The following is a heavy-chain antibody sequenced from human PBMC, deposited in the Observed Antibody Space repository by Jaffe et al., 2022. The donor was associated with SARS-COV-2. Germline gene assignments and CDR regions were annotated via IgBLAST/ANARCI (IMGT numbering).Heavy chain of an antibody. CDR3: ATDIGHSSGWWDAFDI. CDR1: GFTFTSYT. J-gene: IGHJ3*02. Sequence: EVQLVESGGGLVKPGGSLRLSCAASGFTFTSYTMNWVRQAPGKGLEWVSSITSSSSYTFYADSLKGRFTISRDNAKNSLYLQINSLRAEDTAVYYCATDIGHSSGWWDAFDIWGQGTLVTVSS. V-gene: IGHV3-21*01. CDR2: ITSSSSYT. D-gene: IGHD6-19*01.